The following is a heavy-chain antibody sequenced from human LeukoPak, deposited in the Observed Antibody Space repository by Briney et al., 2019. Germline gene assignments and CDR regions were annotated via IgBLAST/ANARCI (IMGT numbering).Heavy chain of an antibody. J-gene: IGHJ5*02. Sequence: GGSLRLSCAASGFTFSSYGMHWVRQAPGKGLEWVAFIRYDGSNKYYAGSVKGRFTISRDNSKNTLYLQMNSLRAEDTAVYYCAKDLGDYYSSGSPKFDPWGQGNLVTVSS. CDR3: AKDLGDYYSSGSPKFDP. V-gene: IGHV3-30*02. CDR2: IRYDGSNK. CDR1: GFTFSSYG. D-gene: IGHD3-10*01.